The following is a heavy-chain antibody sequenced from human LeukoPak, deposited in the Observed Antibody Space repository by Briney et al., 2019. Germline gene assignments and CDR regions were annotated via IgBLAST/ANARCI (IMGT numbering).Heavy chain of an antibody. CDR3: ARDLSYGRYFDY. V-gene: IGHV4-31*11. Sequence: SQTLSLTCAVSGGSLSSGGYYWSWIRQHPGKGLEWIGYIYYSGSTYYNPSLKSRVTISVDTSKNQFSLKLSSVTAADTAVYYCARDLSYGRYFDYWGQGTLVTVSS. CDR2: IYYSGST. CDR1: GGSLSSGGYY. D-gene: IGHD3-10*01. J-gene: IGHJ4*02.